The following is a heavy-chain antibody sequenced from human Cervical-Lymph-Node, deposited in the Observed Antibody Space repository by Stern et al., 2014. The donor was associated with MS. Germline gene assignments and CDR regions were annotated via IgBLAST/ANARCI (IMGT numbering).Heavy chain of an antibody. J-gene: IGHJ6*02. CDR1: GGPISSYA. Sequence: QVQLVESGAEVKKPGSSVKVSCKTSGGPISSYAVSWVRQAPGQGLEWMGWIIPNYGTSNYAQKFQGRVTITADASTSTAYMELSSLRSEDTAMYYCAITMATVYYNYDMDVWGQGTTVTVSS. D-gene: IGHD3-10*01. V-gene: IGHV1-69*01. CDR3: AITMATVYYNYDMDV. CDR2: IIPNYGTS.